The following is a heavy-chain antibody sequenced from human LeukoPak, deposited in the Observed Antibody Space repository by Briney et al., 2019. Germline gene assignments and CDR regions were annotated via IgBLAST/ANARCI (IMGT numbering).Heavy chain of an antibody. V-gene: IGHV3-74*01. Sequence: GGSLRLSCAASGFTFSSYWMHWVRQAPGKGLVWVSRINSDGSSTSYADSVKGRFTISRDNAKNTLYLQMNSLRAEDTAVYYCAKDPRGGYRGYWGQGTLVTVSS. CDR3: AKDPRGGYRGY. D-gene: IGHD5-24*01. CDR1: GFTFSSYW. CDR2: INSDGSST. J-gene: IGHJ4*02.